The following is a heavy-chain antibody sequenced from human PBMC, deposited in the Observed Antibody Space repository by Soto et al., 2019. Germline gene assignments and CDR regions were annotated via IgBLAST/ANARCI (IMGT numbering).Heavy chain of an antibody. Sequence: PGGSLRLSFATSGFSLNDFGIHWVRQTPGKGLEWASQLWSDGNRKNYAGSVKGRFAVSRDSSRKTVYLHMYSLRVEGTAVYYFGKENNPPYFGPRRQGALVTV. CDR3: GKENNPPYFGP. D-gene: IGHD3-16*01. V-gene: IGHV3-33*03. J-gene: IGHJ5*02. CDR1: GFSLNDFG. CDR2: LWSDGNRK.